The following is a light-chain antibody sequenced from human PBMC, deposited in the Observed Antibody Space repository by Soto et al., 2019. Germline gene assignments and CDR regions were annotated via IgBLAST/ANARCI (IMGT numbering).Light chain of an antibody. CDR2: GAS. CDR1: QSVSSSF. J-gene: IGKJ1*01. V-gene: IGKV3-20*01. CDR3: QQFGSSPWT. Sequence: EIVLTQSPGTLSLSPGERATLSCRASQSVSSSFLVWYQQKAGQAPRLLIYGASSRATGVPDRFSGSWSGTEFTLTISRLEPEDSAVYYCQQFGSSPWTFGQGTKVAIK.